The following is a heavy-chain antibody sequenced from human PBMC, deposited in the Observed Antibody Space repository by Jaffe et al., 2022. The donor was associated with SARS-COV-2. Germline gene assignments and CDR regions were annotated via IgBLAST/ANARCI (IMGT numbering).Heavy chain of an antibody. J-gene: IGHJ4*02. V-gene: IGHV3-23*01. CDR3: AKGSGSSYYTSLDY. D-gene: IGHD2-15*01. Sequence: EVQLLESGGGLVQPGESLRLSCAASGFTFNKFAMSWVRQAPGKGLEWVSVISGTGDASADYADSVKGRFTISRDNFKNTLHLQMSSLRAEDTAVYFCAKGSGSSYYTSLDYWGQGALVSVSS. CDR1: GFTFNKFA. CDR2: ISGTGDASA.